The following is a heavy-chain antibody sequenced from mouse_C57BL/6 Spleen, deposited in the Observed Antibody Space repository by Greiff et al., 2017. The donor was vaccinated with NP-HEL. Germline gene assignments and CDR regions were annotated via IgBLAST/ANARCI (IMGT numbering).Heavy chain of an antibody. J-gene: IGHJ4*01. CDR1: GFTFSSYG. Sequence: EVKLMESGGDLVKPGGSLQLSCAASGFTFSSYGMSWVRQTPDKRLEWVATISSGGSYTYYPDSVKGRFTISRDNAKNTLYLQLSSLKSEDTAMYYCARQEKTGTRYYAMDYWGQGTSVTVSS. CDR3: ARQEKTGTRYYAMDY. CDR2: ISSGGSYT. V-gene: IGHV5-6*01. D-gene: IGHD4-1*01.